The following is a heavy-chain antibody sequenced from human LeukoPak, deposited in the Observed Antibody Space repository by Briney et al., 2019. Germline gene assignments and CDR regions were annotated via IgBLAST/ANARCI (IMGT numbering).Heavy chain of an antibody. CDR3: ARHGGGSWYLEY. CDR1: GGSISTYY. D-gene: IGHD1-26*01. CDR2: IYYSGST. V-gene: IGHV4-59*08. Sequence: KSSETLSLTCTVSGGSISTYYWSWIRQPPGKGLEWIGYIYYSGSTNYNSSLKSRVTISVDMSKNQFSLKLSSVTAADTAVYYCARHGGGSWYLEYWGQGTLVTVSS. J-gene: IGHJ4*02.